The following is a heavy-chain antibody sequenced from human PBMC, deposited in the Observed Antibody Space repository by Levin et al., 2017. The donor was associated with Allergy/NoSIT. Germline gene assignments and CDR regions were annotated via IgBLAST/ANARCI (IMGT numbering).Heavy chain of an antibody. CDR2: INHSGST. V-gene: IGHV4-34*01. CDR1: GGSFSGYY. CDR3: ARGLTYYYGSGSSFDY. J-gene: IGHJ4*02. Sequence: SETLSLTCAVYGGSFSGYYWSWIRQPPGKGLEWIGEINHSGSTNYNPSLKSRVTISVDTSKNQFSLKLSSVTAADTAVYYCARGLTYYYGSGSSFDYWGQGTLVTVSS. D-gene: IGHD3-10*01.